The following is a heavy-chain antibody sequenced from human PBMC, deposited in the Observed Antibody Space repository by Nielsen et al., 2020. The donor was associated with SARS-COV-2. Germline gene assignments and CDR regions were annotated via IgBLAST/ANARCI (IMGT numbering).Heavy chain of an antibody. D-gene: IGHD5-12*01. CDR3: AGDPSYASSWLHYFDF. CDR1: GFTFNTYA. CDR2: ISASSANI. V-gene: IGHV3-48*02. J-gene: IGHJ4*02. Sequence: GGSLRLSCAASGFTFNTYAMNWVRQAPGKGLEWVAYISASSANIHYAASVNGRFTVSRDNAKNSLYLQMNNLRDEDTAVYYCAGDPSYASSWLHYFDFWGQGTLVTVSS.